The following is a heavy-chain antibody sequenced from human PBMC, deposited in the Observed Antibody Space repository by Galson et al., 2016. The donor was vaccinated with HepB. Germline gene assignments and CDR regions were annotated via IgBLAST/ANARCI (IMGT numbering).Heavy chain of an antibody. CDR3: ARAKNIGWDDAFDF. J-gene: IGHJ3*01. CDR1: GASISSGDYY. CDR2: IHYSGNS. D-gene: IGHD6-19*01. V-gene: IGHV4-31*03. Sequence: TLSLTCTVSGASISSGDYYWTWIRQHPGKGLEWIGCIHYSGNSYHNPSLKSRLIISQDTSKNQFSLNLSSLTAADSAAYYCARAKNIGWDDAFDFWGQGTMVTVSS.